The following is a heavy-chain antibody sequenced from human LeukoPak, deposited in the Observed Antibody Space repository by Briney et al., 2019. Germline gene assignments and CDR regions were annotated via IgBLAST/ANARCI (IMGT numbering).Heavy chain of an antibody. J-gene: IGHJ4*02. V-gene: IGHV4-39*07. Sequence: PSETLSLTCIVSGGSISSSNYYWGWIRQSPGKGLEWIGSIYSRGSTYYNPSLKSRVIVSSDMSKNQFSLMLNSVTAADTAVYYCARQALILWFQGSSIDYWGQGTLVTVSS. CDR2: IYSRGST. CDR3: ARQALILWFQGSSIDY. D-gene: IGHD3-10*01. CDR1: GGSISSSNYY.